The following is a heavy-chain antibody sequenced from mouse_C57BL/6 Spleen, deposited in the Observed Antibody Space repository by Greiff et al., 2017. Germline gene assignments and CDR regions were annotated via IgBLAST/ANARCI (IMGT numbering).Heavy chain of an antibody. V-gene: IGHV1-15*01. CDR2: IDPETGGT. CDR1: GYTFTDYE. J-gene: IGHJ2*01. Sequence: VQLQQSGAELVRPGASVTLSCKASGYTFTDYEMHWVKQTPVHGLEWIGAIDPETGGTAYNQKFKGKAILTADKSSSTAYMELRSLTSEDSAVYYCTRTVITTRYYLDYWGQGTTLTVSS. CDR3: TRTVITTRYYLDY. D-gene: IGHD2-4*01.